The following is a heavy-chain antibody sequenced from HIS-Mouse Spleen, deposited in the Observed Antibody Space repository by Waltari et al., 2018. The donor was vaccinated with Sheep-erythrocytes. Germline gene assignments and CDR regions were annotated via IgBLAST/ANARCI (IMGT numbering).Heavy chain of an antibody. D-gene: IGHD1-26*01. J-gene: IGHJ4*02. CDR1: GGTFSSYA. CDR2: IIPIFGIA. V-gene: IGHV1-69*04. CDR3: AQTGATTPHFDY. Sequence: QVQLVQSGAEVKKPGSSVKVSCKASGGTFSSYAISWVRQATGQGLEWMGRIIPIFGIANYAQKFQGRVTITADKSTSTAYMELSSLRSEDTAVYYCAQTGATTPHFDYWGQGTLVTVSS.